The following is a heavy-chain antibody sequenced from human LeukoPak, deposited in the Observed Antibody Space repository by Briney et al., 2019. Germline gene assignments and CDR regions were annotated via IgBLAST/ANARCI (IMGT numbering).Heavy chain of an antibody. D-gene: IGHD2-15*01. CDR2: IYSGGST. Sequence: GGSLRLSCAASGFAVSSNYMSWVHQAPGKGLEWVSVIYSGGSTYYADSVKGRFTISRDNSKNTLYLQMNSLRAEDTAVYYCARDRSGCSGGSCYSGYVYWGQGTLVTVSS. V-gene: IGHV3-66*01. J-gene: IGHJ4*02. CDR1: GFAVSSNY. CDR3: ARDRSGCSGGSCYSGYVY.